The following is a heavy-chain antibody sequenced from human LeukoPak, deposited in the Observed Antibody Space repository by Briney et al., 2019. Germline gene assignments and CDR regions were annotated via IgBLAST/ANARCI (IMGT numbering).Heavy chain of an antibody. D-gene: IGHD2-2*01. CDR2: IKQAGSEK. J-gene: IGHJ4*02. Sequence: GGSLRLSCAASGFTFRTFWMTWVRQAPGKGLEWVANIKQAGSEKYYVDSVKGRFTISRDNAENSLYLQMDSLRAEDTAVYYCARTDCSRTTCYVYYWGQGTLVT. V-gene: IGHV3-7*04. CDR1: GFTFRTFW. CDR3: ARTDCSRTTCYVYY.